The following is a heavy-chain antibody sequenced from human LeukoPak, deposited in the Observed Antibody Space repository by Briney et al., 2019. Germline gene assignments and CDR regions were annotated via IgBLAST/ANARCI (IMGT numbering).Heavy chain of an antibody. CDR3: ARLVWDTTMADGDIDS. V-gene: IGHV3-21*01. CDR2: ISSASTYI. Sequence: GESLRLSCAASGFTFSSYSMNWVRQAPGKGLEWVSSISSASTYIYYEDSVKGRFTISRDNAKNSLYLQMNSLRAEDTAMYYCARLVWDTTMADGDIDSWGQGTLLIVSS. D-gene: IGHD5-18*01. J-gene: IGHJ4*02. CDR1: GFTFSSYS.